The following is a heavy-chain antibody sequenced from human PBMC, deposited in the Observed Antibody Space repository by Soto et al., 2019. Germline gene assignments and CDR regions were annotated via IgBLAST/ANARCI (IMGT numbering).Heavy chain of an antibody. CDR1: GYTFTSYC. CDR3: ARVGKYYDFWSGAYIYSSYFDY. V-gene: IGHV1-18*01. Sequence: ASVKVSCKASGYTFTSYCISWVRQAPGQGHEWMGWIIAYNGNTNYAQKLQGRVTMTTDTSTSTAYMELRSLRSDDTAVYYCARVGKYYDFWSGAYIYSSYFDYWGQGTLVTVSS. CDR2: IIAYNGNT. J-gene: IGHJ4*02. D-gene: IGHD3-3*01.